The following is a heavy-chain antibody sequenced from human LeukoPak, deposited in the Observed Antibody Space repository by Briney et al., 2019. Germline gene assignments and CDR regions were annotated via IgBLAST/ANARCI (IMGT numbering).Heavy chain of an antibody. CDR1: GGSISSGSYY. CDR2: IYYSGST. Sequence: SETLSLTCTVSGGSISSGSYYWNWIRQPAGKGLEWIGSIYYSGSTYYNPSLKSRVTISVDTSKNQFSLKLSSVTAADTAVYYCAREIEEVTTTAVGWYFDLWGRGTLVTVSS. J-gene: IGHJ2*01. CDR3: AREIEEVTTTAVGWYFDL. D-gene: IGHD4-17*01. V-gene: IGHV4-39*07.